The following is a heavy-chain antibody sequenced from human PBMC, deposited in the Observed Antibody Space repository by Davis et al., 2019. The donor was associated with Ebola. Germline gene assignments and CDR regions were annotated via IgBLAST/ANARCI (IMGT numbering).Heavy chain of an antibody. CDR2: INPNSGGT. V-gene: IGHV1-2*04. Sequence: AASVKVSCKASGGTFSSYAISWVRQAPGQGLEWMGWINPNSGGTNYAQKFQGWVTMTRDTSIRTAYMELSRLRSDDTAVYYCARALLLDWFDPWGQGTLVTVSS. D-gene: IGHD2-21*01. CDR3: ARALLLDWFDP. CDR1: GGTFSSYA. J-gene: IGHJ5*02.